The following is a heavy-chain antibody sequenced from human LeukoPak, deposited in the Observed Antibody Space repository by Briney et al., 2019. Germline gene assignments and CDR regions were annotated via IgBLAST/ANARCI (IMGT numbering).Heavy chain of an antibody. D-gene: IGHD5-24*01. Sequence: SETLSLTCAVYGGSFSGYYWSWIRQPPGKGLEWMGEINHSGSTNYNPSLKSRVTISVDTSKNQFSLKLSSVTAADTAVYYCARRDGYNYLRIPLNAFDIWGQGTMVTVSS. CDR1: GGSFSGYY. J-gene: IGHJ3*02. CDR2: INHSGST. V-gene: IGHV4-34*01. CDR3: ARRDGYNYLRIPLNAFDI.